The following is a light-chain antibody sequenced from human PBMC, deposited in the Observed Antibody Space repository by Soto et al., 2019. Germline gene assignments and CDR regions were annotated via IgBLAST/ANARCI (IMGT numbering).Light chain of an antibody. CDR3: CSYADRSLAV. CDR2: DVS. J-gene: IGLJ2*01. Sequence: QSVLTQPRSVSGSPGQSVTISCTGTSSDVGSYNYVSWYQQHPGKAPKLMIYDVSKRPSGVPDRFSGSKSGNTASLTISGLQAEDEADYYCCSYADRSLAVFGGGTKLTVL. CDR1: SSDVGSYNY. V-gene: IGLV2-11*01.